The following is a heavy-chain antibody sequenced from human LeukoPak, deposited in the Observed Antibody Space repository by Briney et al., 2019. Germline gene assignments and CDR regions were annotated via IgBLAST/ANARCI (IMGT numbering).Heavy chain of an antibody. CDR2: ISYDGSNK. D-gene: IGHD6-13*01. CDR1: GFTFSSYG. CDR3: AKDLRHSSSWYIDY. J-gene: IGHJ4*02. V-gene: IGHV3-30*18. Sequence: TGGSLRLSCAASGFTFSSYGMHWVRQAPGKGLEWVAVISYDGSNKYYADSVKGRFTISRDNSKNTLYLQMNSLRAEDTAVYYCAKDLRHSSSWYIDYWGQGTLVTVSS.